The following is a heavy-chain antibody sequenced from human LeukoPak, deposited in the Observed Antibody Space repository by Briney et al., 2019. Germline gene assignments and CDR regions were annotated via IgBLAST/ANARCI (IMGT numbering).Heavy chain of an antibody. J-gene: IGHJ4*02. CDR3: AGSGYYDFWSGYSHYFDY. CDR1: GWSFSGYY. CDR2: IYHSGST. V-gene: IGHV4-34*01. D-gene: IGHD3-3*01. Sequence: SETLSLTCAVYGWSFSGYYWSGIRQPPGKGLEWIGSIYHSGSTYYNPSLMSRVTISEDTTKNQYSLKLSSVTAADTAVYYCAGSGYYDFWSGYSHYFDYWGQGTLVTVSS.